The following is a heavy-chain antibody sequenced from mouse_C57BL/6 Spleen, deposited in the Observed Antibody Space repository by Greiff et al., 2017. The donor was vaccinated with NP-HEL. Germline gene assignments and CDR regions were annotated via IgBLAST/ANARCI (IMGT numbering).Heavy chain of an antibody. J-gene: IGHJ2*01. D-gene: IGHD3-1*01. CDR2: IDPSDSYT. CDR3: ARRATWDY. CDR1: GYTFTSYW. V-gene: IGHV1-50*01. Sequence: VQLQQSGAELVKPGASVKLSCKASGYTFTSYWMQWVKQRPGQGLEWIGEIDPSDSYTNYNQKFKGKATLIVDTSSSTAHMQLSSLTSEESAVYYCARRATWDYWGQGTTLTVAS.